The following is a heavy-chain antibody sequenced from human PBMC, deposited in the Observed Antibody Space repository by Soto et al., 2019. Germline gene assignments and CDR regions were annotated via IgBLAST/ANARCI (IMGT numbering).Heavy chain of an antibody. Sequence: QEQVVESGGGVVQPGRSLRLSCAASGFTFSTHAMPWVRQAPGRGLEWVAIISYDGTTKDYADSVKGRFTISRDNSKNAVYLQMNSLRSEDTALYYCARDWRPACTTGWFDPWGQGTLVTVSS. J-gene: IGHJ5*02. CDR1: GFTFSTHA. CDR3: ARDWRPACTTGWFDP. V-gene: IGHV3-30-3*01. CDR2: ISYDGTTK. D-gene: IGHD2-2*01.